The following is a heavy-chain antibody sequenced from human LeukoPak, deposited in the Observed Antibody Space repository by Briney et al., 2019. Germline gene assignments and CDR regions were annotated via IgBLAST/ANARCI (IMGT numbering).Heavy chain of an antibody. D-gene: IGHD6-13*01. J-gene: IGHJ6*03. CDR2: IYYSGST. V-gene: IGHV4-30-4*07. Sequence: PSETLSLTCAVSGGSISSGGYSWSWLRQPQGKGLEWIVYIYYSGSTCYNPSLKSRVTISVDTSKNQFSLKLSSVTAADTAVYYCARHFQFRSSPLYYYYYYMDVWGKGTTVTISS. CDR3: ARHFQFRSSPLYYYYYYMDV. CDR1: GGSISSGGYS.